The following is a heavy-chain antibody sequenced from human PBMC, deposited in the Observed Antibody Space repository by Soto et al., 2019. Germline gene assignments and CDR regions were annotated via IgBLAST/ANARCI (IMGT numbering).Heavy chain of an antibody. CDR1: GVTVSSNY. CDR2: IYSGGST. Sequence: EVQLVESGGGLVQPGGSLRLSCAASGVTVSSNYMSWVRQAPGKGLEGVSVIYSGGSTYYADSVKGRFTISRDNSKNTXXXXXXXXXXXXXXXXXXXXXXXXXXXXYFDYWGQGTLVTVSS. V-gene: IGHV3-66*01. J-gene: IGHJ4*02. CDR3: XXXXXXXXXXYFDY.